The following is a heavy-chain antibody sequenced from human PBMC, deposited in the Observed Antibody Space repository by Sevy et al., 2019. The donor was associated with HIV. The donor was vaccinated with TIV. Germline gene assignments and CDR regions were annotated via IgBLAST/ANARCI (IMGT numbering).Heavy chain of an antibody. CDR1: GFTFSSYW. J-gene: IGHJ3*02. Sequence: GGSLRLSCAASGFTFSSYWMHWVRQAPGKGLVWVSRINSDGSSTSYADSVKGRFTISRDNAKNTLYLQMISLRAEDTAVYYCARLRYCSSTSCYTYYGDDAFDIWGQGTMVTVSS. CDR3: ARLRYCSSTSCYTYYGDDAFDI. V-gene: IGHV3-74*01. CDR2: INSDGSST. D-gene: IGHD2-2*02.